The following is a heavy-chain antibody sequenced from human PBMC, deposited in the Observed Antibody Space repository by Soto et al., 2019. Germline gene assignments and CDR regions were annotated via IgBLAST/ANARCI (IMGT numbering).Heavy chain of an antibody. D-gene: IGHD1-1*01. V-gene: IGHV4-30-4*01. Sequence: QVQLQESGPGLVKPSQTLSLICTVSGGSISSPDSHWSWIRQPPGTGLEWIGYLSYSGSTSYTPSLRSRVIISLETSENHFCLSLTSMTAADKTVYYCVRVRTGTSDYDIWGQGTLVTVSS. CDR1: GGSISSPDSH. CDR3: VRVRTGTSDYDI. CDR2: LSYSGST. J-gene: IGHJ4*02.